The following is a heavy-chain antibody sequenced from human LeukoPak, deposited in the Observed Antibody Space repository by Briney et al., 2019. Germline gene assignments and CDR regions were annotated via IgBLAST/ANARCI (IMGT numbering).Heavy chain of an antibody. J-gene: IGHJ4*02. Sequence: SETLSLTCTVSGGSINHYYWNWIRQPAGKALEWIGHIYASGVTNYNPSLKSRVTMSLHTSKSRFSLKLATVTAADTAVYYCARSVDDISDYFAYWGPGSLVTVSS. CDR2: IYASGVT. CDR1: GGSINHYY. D-gene: IGHD3-3*02. CDR3: ARSVDDISDYFAY. V-gene: IGHV4-4*07.